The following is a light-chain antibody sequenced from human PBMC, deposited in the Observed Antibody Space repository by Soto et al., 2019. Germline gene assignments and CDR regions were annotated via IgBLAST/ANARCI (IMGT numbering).Light chain of an antibody. CDR2: DVN. V-gene: IGLV2-11*01. CDR1: SGDVGGYEY. CDR3: CSYEGSFIHV. J-gene: IGLJ1*01. Sequence: QSLLTQPPPVSGSRGQSVPIACLGTSGDVGGYEYVSWYQQHPGKAPRLLIFDVNKRPSGVPGRFSGSKSGNTASLTISGLQADDEADYYCCSYEGSFIHVFESGTKVTVL.